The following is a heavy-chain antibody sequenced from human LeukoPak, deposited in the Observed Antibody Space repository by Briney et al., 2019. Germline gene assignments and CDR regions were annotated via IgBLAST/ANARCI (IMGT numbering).Heavy chain of an antibody. Sequence: GESLKISCKGSGYIFTTCWIGWVRQMPGKGLEWMVIISALTYETRYSPSFQGQVTISADKSITTAFLQWSSLRASDTAMYYFARLRDGSYGETFDFWGPGTMVTVSS. CDR1: GYIFTTCW. J-gene: IGHJ3*01. D-gene: IGHD1-26*01. CDR3: ARLRDGSYGETFDF. CDR2: ISALTYET. V-gene: IGHV5-51*01.